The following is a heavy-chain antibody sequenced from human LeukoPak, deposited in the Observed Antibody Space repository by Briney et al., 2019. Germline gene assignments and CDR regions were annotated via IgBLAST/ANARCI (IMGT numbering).Heavy chain of an antibody. CDR3: ARLCTTMVRGVIPNDAFDI. D-gene: IGHD3-10*01. V-gene: IGHV5-51*01. Sequence: GESLKISCKGSGYSFTSYWIGWVRQMPGKCLEWMGIIYPGDSDPRYSASFQGQVTISADKSISTAYTQWSSLKASDTAMYYCARLCTTMVRGVIPNDAFDIWGQGTMVTVSS. CDR1: GYSFTSYW. J-gene: IGHJ3*02. CDR2: IYPGDSDP.